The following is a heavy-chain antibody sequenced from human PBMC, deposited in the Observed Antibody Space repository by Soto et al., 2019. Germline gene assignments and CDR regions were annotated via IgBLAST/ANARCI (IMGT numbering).Heavy chain of an antibody. CDR3: AREGLGPSYFDY. V-gene: IGHV4-39*02. CDR1: GGSISSSSYY. Sequence: SETLSLTCTVSGGSISSSSYYWGWIRQPPGKGLEWIGSIYYSGSTYYNPSLKSRVTISVDTSKNQFSLKLSSVTAADTAVYYCAREGLGPSYFDYWGQGTLVTVSS. CDR2: IYYSGST. J-gene: IGHJ4*02. D-gene: IGHD5-12*01.